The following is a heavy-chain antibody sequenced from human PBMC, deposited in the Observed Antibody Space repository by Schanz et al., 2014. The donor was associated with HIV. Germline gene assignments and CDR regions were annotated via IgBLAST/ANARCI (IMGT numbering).Heavy chain of an antibody. CDR2: ISYDGSNK. D-gene: IGHD2-21*02. Sequence: QVQMVESGGGVVQPGRSLRLSCVASGFTFSSYGMHWVRQAPGKGLEWVALISYDGSNKNYADSVKGRFTISRDNSKNTLYLQMNSLRTEDTAVYYCAKAAVTDYLDYWGQGTLVTVSS. J-gene: IGHJ4*02. V-gene: IGHV3-30*18. CDR3: AKAAVTDYLDY. CDR1: GFTFSSYG.